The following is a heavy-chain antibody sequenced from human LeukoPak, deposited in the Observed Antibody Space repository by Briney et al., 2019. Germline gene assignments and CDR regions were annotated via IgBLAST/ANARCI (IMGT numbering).Heavy chain of an antibody. D-gene: IGHD3-9*01. V-gene: IGHV1-18*01. J-gene: IGHJ4*02. CDR1: GYTFTSYG. Sequence: ASVKVSCKASGYTFTSYGISWVRQAPGKGLEWMGWISAYNGNTNYAQKLQGRVTMTTDTSTTTADMELSSLRSDDTAVYYCARDRLYFDILTGYNLHWGQGTLVTVSS. CDR2: ISAYNGNT. CDR3: ARDRLYFDILTGYNLH.